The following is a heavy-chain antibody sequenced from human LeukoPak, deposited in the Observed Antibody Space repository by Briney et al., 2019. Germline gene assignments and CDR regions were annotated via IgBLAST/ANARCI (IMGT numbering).Heavy chain of an antibody. CDR2: IWYGGSNK. CDR3: AKQSQPGATYYYYMDV. CDR1: GFTFSSYG. Sequence: GGSLRLSCAASGFTFSSYGMHWVRQAPGKGLEWVAVIWYGGSNKYYADSVKGRFTISRDNSKNTLYLQMNSLRAEDTAVYYCAKQSQPGATYYYYMDVWGKGTTVTVSS. V-gene: IGHV3-30*02. J-gene: IGHJ6*03.